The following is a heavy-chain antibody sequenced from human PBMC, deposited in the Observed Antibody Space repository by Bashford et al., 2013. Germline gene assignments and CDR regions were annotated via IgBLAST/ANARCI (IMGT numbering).Heavy chain of an antibody. CDR2: IIPIFGTA. Sequence: VASVKVSCKASGGTFSSYAISWVRQAPGQGLEWMGGIIPIFGTANYAQKFQGRVTITADESTSTAYMELSSLRSEDTAVYYCARHYSNYPGYYGMDVWGQGTTVTVSS. D-gene: IGHD4-11*01. V-gene: IGHV1-69*13. CDR1: GGTFSSYA. CDR3: ARHYSNYPGYYGMDV. J-gene: IGHJ6*02.